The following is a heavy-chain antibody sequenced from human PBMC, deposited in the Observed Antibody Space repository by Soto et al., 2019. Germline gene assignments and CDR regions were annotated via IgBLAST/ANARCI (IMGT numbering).Heavy chain of an antibody. CDR3: ARDSSGNFED. D-gene: IGHD2-15*01. Sequence: SETLSLTCAVYGGSFGGYYWSWVRQRPGKGLEWIGYINHSGSTNYNPSLKSRVTISVDTSKNQFSLKLSSVTAADTAVYYCARDSSGNFEDWGQGTLVTVSS. V-gene: IGHV4-34*01. J-gene: IGHJ4*02. CDR1: GGSFGGYY. CDR2: INHSGST.